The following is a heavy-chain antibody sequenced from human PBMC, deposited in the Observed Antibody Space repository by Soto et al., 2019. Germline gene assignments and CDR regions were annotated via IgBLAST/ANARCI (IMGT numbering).Heavy chain of an antibody. V-gene: IGHV3-74*01. Sequence: EVQLVESGGALVQPGGSLRLSCAASGFTFSSYWMHWVRQAPGEGLVWVSRIKTDGSSTSYADSVKGRFTISRDNAKNTMYLQMNSLRAEDTAVYYCARVGVGHYEFDYWGQGPLVTVSS. CDR1: GFTFSSYW. CDR3: ARVGVGHYEFDY. D-gene: IGHD3-16*01. CDR2: IKTDGSST. J-gene: IGHJ4*02.